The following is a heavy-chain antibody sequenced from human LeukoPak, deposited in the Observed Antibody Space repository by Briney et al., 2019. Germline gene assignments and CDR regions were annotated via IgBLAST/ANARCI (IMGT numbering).Heavy chain of an antibody. Sequence: GGSLRLSCAASGFTFSSYAMSWVRQAPGKGLEWVSAISGSGGSTYYADSVKGRFTISRDNPKNTLYLQMNSLRAEDTAVYYCAKDWFIVPAAGYGMDVWGQGTTVTVSS. CDR3: AKDWFIVPAAGYGMDV. D-gene: IGHD2-2*01. CDR2: ISGSGGST. V-gene: IGHV3-23*01. J-gene: IGHJ6*02. CDR1: GFTFSSYA.